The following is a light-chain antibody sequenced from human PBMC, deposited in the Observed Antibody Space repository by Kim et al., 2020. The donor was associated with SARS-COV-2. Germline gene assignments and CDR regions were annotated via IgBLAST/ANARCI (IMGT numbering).Light chain of an antibody. Sequence: ALEQTIRITCQEASLRTYFASWYQQKPGQAPVLVLYGKNNRPSGIPDRFSASTSGNTASLTITGAQAEDEADYYCNSRDSSAKRYVFGSGTRSPS. CDR3: NSRDSSAKRYV. J-gene: IGLJ1*01. CDR2: GKN. CDR1: SLRTYF. V-gene: IGLV3-19*01.